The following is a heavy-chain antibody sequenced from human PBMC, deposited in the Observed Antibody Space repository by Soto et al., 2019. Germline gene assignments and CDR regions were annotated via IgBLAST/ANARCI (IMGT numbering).Heavy chain of an antibody. Sequence: PGGPLRLSCAASGFTFSDYYMSWIRQAPGKGLEWVSYISSSSSYTNYADSVKGRFTISRDNAKNSLYLQMNSLRAEDTAVYYCARFMKDYYDSSGYFDYWGQGTLVTVSS. CDR2: ISSSSSYT. V-gene: IGHV3-11*06. CDR1: GFTFSDYY. D-gene: IGHD3-22*01. CDR3: ARFMKDYYDSSGYFDY. J-gene: IGHJ4*02.